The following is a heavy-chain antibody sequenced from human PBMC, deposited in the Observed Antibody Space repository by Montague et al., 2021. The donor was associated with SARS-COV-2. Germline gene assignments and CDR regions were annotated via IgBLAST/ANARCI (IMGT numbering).Heavy chain of an antibody. CDR2: TYYRSKWYN. J-gene: IGHJ3*02. CDR3: AIPMVRGFSRAFDI. CDR1: GDSVSINXAA. V-gene: IGHV6-1*01. Sequence: CAISGDSVSINXAAWNWIRQSPSRGLEWLGRTYYRSKWYNDYALSVKSRITINPDTSKNQFSLQLNSVTPEDTAVYYCAIPMVRGFSRAFDIWGQGTMVTVSS. D-gene: IGHD3-10*01.